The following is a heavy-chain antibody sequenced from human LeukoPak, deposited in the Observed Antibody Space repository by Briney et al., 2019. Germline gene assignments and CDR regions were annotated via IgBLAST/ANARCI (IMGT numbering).Heavy chain of an antibody. J-gene: IGHJ4*02. D-gene: IGHD3-3*01. V-gene: IGHV3-30-3*01. CDR3: AKEQRADLEWLLGSLDY. CDR1: GFTFSSYA. CDR2: ISYDGSDK. Sequence: GGSLRLSCAASGFTFSSYAMHWVRQAPGKGLEWVAVISYDGSDKYYADSVKGRFTISRDNSKNTLYLQMNSLRAEDTAVYYCAKEQRADLEWLLGSLDYWGQGTLVTVSS.